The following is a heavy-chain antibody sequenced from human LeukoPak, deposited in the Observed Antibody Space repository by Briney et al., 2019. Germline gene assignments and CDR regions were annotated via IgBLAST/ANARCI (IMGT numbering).Heavy chain of an antibody. V-gene: IGHV4-61*02. CDR1: GGSISSGSYY. CDR2: IYTSGST. CDR3: ARHLTGTITGNWFDP. Sequence: SETLSLTCTVSGGSISSGSYYWSWIRQPAGKGLEWIGRIYTSGSTNYNPSLKSRVTISVDTSKNQFSLKLSPVTAADTAVYYCARHLTGTITGNWFDPWGQGTLVTVSS. D-gene: IGHD1-20*01. J-gene: IGHJ5*02.